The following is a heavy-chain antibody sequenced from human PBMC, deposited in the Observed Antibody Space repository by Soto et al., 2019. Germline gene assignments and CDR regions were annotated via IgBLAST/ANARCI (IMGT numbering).Heavy chain of an antibody. CDR1: GFTFSSYG. CDR2: ISYDGSNK. Sequence: QVQLVESGGGVVQPGRSLRLSCAASGFTFSSYGMHWVRQAPGKGLEWVAVISYDGSNKYYADSVKGRFTISRDNSKNTQYLQMNSLRAEDTAVYYCAKIGYVDIVATSDDAFDIWGQGTMVTVSS. CDR3: AKIGYVDIVATSDDAFDI. D-gene: IGHD5-12*01. J-gene: IGHJ3*02. V-gene: IGHV3-30*18.